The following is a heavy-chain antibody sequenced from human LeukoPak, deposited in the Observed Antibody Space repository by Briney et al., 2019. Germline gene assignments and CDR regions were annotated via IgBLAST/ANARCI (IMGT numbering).Heavy chain of an antibody. V-gene: IGHV3-30*03. CDR2: ISYDGSNK. CDR1: GFTFSSYG. D-gene: IGHD3-10*01. Sequence: PGGSLRLSCAASGFTFSSYGMHWVRQAPGKGLEWVAVISYDGSNKYYADSVKGRFTISRDNSKNTLYLQMGSLRAEDMAVYYCARVGRGGAYYYYMDVWGKGTTVTVSS. CDR3: ARVGRGGAYYYYMDV. J-gene: IGHJ6*03.